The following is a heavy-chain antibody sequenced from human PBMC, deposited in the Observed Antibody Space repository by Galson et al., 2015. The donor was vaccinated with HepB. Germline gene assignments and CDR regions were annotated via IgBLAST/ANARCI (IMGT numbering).Heavy chain of an antibody. CDR3: AREGRRTGEVTKALDM. Sequence: SLRLSCAASGFTNYWMHWVRQAPGRGLVWVSRINSDGSSTSYADSVKGRFTIARDNAKNTLYLQMNSLREEDTAVSYCAREGRRTGEVTKALDMWVQGTMVTVSS. CDR2: INSDGSST. D-gene: IGHD7-27*01. J-gene: IGHJ3*02. V-gene: IGHV3-74*01. CDR1: GFTNYW.